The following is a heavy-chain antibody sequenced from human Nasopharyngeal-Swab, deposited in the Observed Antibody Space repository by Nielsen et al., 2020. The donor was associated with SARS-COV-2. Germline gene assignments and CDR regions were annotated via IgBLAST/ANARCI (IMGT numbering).Heavy chain of an antibody. J-gene: IGHJ4*02. V-gene: IGHV3-49*04. CDR1: GFTFSDYA. D-gene: IGHD6-19*01. Sequence: GGSLRLSCTASGFTFSDYAMSWVRQGPGKGLEWLGFIRSKAYGGTTEYAASVKGRFTISRDDSKSIAYLQMTSLETEDTAVYFCSRTRYSSAWQIDYWGQGTLVTVSS. CDR2: IRSKAYGGTT. CDR3: SRTRYSSAWQIDY.